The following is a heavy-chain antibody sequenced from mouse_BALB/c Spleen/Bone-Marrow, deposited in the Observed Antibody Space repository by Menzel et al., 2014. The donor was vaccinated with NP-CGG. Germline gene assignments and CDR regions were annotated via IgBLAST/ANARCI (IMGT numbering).Heavy chain of an antibody. CDR2: IYPYNGGT. J-gene: IGHJ4*01. CDR3: AGKGWGLDYYAMDY. V-gene: IGHV1S29*02. D-gene: IGHD3-3*01. CDR1: GYTFTDYN. Sequence: EVQLQQSGPELVKPGASVKISCKASGYTFTDYNMHWVKQSHGKSLEWIGYIYPYNGGTGYNQKFKSKSTLTVDNSSSTPYMELRSLTSEDSAVYYCAGKGWGLDYYAMDYWGQGTSVTVSS.